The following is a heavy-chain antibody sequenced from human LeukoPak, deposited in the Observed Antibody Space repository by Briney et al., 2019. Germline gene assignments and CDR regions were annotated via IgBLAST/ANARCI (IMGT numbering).Heavy chain of an antibody. Sequence: GGSLRLSCAASGFTFTNYWMTWVRQAPGKGLEWVSAISGSGGSTYYADSVKGRFTISRDNSKNTLYLQMNSLRAEDTAVYYCAKYQQLVQSWFDPWGQGTLVTVSS. D-gene: IGHD6-13*01. CDR3: AKYQQLVQSWFDP. J-gene: IGHJ5*02. CDR2: ISGSGGST. CDR1: GFTFTNYW. V-gene: IGHV3-23*01.